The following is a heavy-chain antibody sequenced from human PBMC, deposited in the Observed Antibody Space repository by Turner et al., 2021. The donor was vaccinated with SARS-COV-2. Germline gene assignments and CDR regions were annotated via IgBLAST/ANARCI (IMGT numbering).Heavy chain of an antibody. V-gene: IGHV3-21*01. CDR2: MSCSSSYI. Sequence: EVQLVESGGGLVKPGGSLRLSCAASGFPFSSYSMNWVRQAPVKGLEWVSSMSCSSSYIYYADSGTGRFTIARVNAKTSLYLQMNSLRAEDTAVYYCARWDNYYYRSGYYPDAFDIWGQGTMVTVSS. D-gene: IGHD3-22*01. CDR1: GFPFSSYS. CDR3: ARWDNYYYRSGYYPDAFDI. J-gene: IGHJ3*02.